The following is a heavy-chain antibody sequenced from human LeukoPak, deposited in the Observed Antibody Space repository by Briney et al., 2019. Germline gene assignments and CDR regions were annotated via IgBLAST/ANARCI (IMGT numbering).Heavy chain of an antibody. CDR3: ARDGLYCTNGVCSSDI. J-gene: IGHJ3*02. CDR1: GYTFTRHY. CDR2: INPCSGGT. V-gene: IGHV1-46*01. Sequence: GASVKVSCKASGYTFTRHYMNWVRQAPGQGLEWMGKINPCSGGTGYAQKFQGRVTMTRDTSTSTVYMELTSLRSEDTAVYYCARDGLYCTNGVCSSDIWGQGTLVTVSS. D-gene: IGHD2-8*01.